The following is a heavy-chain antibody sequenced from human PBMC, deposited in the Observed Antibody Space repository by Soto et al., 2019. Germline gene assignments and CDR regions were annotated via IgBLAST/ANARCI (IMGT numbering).Heavy chain of an antibody. D-gene: IGHD3-10*01. CDR3: ARLWFGEPVDY. J-gene: IGHJ4*02. Sequence: PSETLSLTCTVSGGSISSYYWSWIRQPPGKGLEWIGYIYYSGSTNYNPSLKSRVTISVDTSKNQFSLKLGSVTAADTGVYYCARLWFGEPVDYWGQGTLVTVSS. CDR1: GGSISSYY. V-gene: IGHV4-59*08. CDR2: IYYSGST.